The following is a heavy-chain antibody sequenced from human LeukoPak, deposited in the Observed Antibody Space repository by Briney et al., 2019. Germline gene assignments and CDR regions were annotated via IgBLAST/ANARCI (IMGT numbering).Heavy chain of an antibody. CDR1: GGSISSYY. D-gene: IGHD6-13*01. CDR2: IYYSGST. CDR3: ARHSSSWRYDY. J-gene: IGHJ4*02. Sequence: SETLTLTCTVSGGSISSYYWSWIRQPPGKGLEWIGYIYYSGSTNYNPSLKSRVTISVDTSKNQFSLKLSSVTAADTAVYYCARHSSSWRYDYWGQGTLVTVSS. V-gene: IGHV4-59*08.